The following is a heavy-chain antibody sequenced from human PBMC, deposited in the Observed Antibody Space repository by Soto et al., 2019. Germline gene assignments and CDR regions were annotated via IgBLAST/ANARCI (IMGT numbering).Heavy chain of an antibody. Sequence: PGGSLRLSCAASGFTFSDYYMSWIRQAPGKGLEWVSYISSSGSTIYYADSVKGRFTISRDNAKNSLYLQMNSLRAEDTAVYYCARGEGGDGYSNYYYYYGMDVWGQGTTVTVSS. CDR1: GFTFSDYY. J-gene: IGHJ6*02. CDR2: ISSSGSTI. D-gene: IGHD2-21*01. CDR3: ARGEGGDGYSNYYYYYGMDV. V-gene: IGHV3-11*01.